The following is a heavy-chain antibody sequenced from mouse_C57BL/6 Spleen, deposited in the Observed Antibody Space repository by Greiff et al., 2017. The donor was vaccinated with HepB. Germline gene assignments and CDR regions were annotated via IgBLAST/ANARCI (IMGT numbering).Heavy chain of an antibody. CDR3: ARSPPHYYGSSGYWYFDV. J-gene: IGHJ1*03. V-gene: IGHV1-69*01. CDR2: IDPSDSYT. CDR1: GYTFTSYW. Sequence: VQLQQSGAELVMPGASVKLSCKASGYTFTSYWMHWVKQRPGQGLEWIGEIDPSDSYTNYNQKFKGKSTLTVDKSSSTAYMQLSSLTSEDSAVYYCARSPPHYYGSSGYWYFDVWGTGTTVTVSS. D-gene: IGHD1-1*01.